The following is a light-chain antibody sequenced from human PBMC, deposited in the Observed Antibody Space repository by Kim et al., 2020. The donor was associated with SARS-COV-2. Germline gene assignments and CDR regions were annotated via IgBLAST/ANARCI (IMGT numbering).Light chain of an antibody. J-gene: IGKJ1*01. CDR1: QSVSSNY. CDR2: GAS. CDR3: QQYSSSPAT. V-gene: IGKV3-20*01. Sequence: LSPGERATHSCRASQSVSSNYLAWYQQKPGQAPRLLIYGASSRATGIPDRFSGSGSGTDFTLTITRLEPEDFAVYYCQQYSSSPATFGQGTKVEVK.